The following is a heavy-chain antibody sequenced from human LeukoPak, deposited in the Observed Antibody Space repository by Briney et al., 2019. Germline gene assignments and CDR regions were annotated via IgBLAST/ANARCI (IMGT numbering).Heavy chain of an antibody. CDR3: VRDGYNYGSNWFDP. D-gene: IGHD5-18*01. CDR1: GYTFTGYY. J-gene: IGHJ5*02. V-gene: IGHV1-46*01. CDR2: INPTGTDT. Sequence: ASVKVSCKASGYTFTGYYMHWVRQPPGQGLEWMGAINPTGTDTIYAQTFQGRVTMTRDLSTSTVYMELSSLRPEDTAVYYCVRDGYNYGSNWFDPWGQGTLVTVSS.